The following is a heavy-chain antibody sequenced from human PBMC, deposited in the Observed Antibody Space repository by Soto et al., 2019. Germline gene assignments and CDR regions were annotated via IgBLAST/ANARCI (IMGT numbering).Heavy chain of an antibody. J-gene: IGHJ4*02. CDR1: GGSISSYY. V-gene: IGHV4-59*01. Sequence: PSETLSLTCTVSGGSISSYYWIWIRQPPGKGLEWIGYIYYSGSTNYNPSLKSRVTISVDTSKNQFSLKLSSVTAADTAVYYCARGRYYYDGSGYYYWGQGTLVTVSS. D-gene: IGHD3-22*01. CDR3: ARGRYYYDGSGYYY. CDR2: IYYSGST.